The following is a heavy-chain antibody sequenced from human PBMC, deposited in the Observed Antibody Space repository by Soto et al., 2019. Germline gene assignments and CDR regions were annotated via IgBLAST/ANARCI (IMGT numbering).Heavy chain of an antibody. CDR3: ARWGNNLDP. D-gene: IGHD3-16*01. CDR1: GGSISGYY. J-gene: IGHJ5*02. CDR2: INHSGST. Sequence: QVQLQQWGAGLLKPSETLSLTCAVYGGSISGYYWSWIRQPPGKGLEWIGEINHSGSTNYNPSLKXRXTXXVDTSKNQFSLQLSSVTAADTAVYYCARWGNNLDPWGQGTLVTVSS. V-gene: IGHV4-34*01.